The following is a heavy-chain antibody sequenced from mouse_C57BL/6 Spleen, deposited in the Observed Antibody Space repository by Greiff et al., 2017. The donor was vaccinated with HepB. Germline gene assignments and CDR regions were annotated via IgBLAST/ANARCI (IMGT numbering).Heavy chain of an antibody. J-gene: IGHJ2*01. CDR1: GFTFSDYG. Sequence: EVQLVESGGGLVKPGGSLKLSCAASGFTFSDYGMHWVRQAPEKGLEWVAYISSGSSTIYYADTVKGRFTISRDKAKNTLFLQMTSLRSEDTAMYYCASASLPPFDYWGQGTTLTVSS. D-gene: IGHD6-1*01. V-gene: IGHV5-17*01. CDR2: ISSGSSTI. CDR3: ASASLPPFDY.